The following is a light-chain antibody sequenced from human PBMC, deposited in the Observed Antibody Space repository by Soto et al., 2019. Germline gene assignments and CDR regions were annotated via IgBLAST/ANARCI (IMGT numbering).Light chain of an antibody. V-gene: IGKV3-20*01. CDR1: QSVSSSY. J-gene: IGKJ3*01. Sequence: EIVLTQSPGTLSLSPGERATISCRASQSVSSSYLAWYQQKPGQAPRLLIYGASSRATGIPDRFSGSGYGTDFTLTIIRLEPEDFAVYYCQQYGSSPPISTFGPGTKVDIK. CDR3: QQYGSSPPIST. CDR2: GAS.